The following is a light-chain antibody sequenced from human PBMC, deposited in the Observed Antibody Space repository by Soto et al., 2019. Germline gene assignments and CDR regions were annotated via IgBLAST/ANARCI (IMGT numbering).Light chain of an antibody. V-gene: IGLV5-39*01. J-gene: IGLJ3*02. CDR1: SCINGGTYR. CDR2: NKSDSDK. CDR3: AIWYSSTWV. Sequence: QPVLTQPTSLSASPGASARFTCTLRSCINGGTYRIYWYQQKPGRLPRYLLRNKSDSDKQQGSGAPSRFSGYKDPSTNAALIVLPGLQSEDEDDYSCAIWYSSTWVFGGGTQLTVL.